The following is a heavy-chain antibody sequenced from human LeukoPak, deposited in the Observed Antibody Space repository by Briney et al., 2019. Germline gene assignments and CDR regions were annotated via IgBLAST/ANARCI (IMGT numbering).Heavy chain of an antibody. CDR3: AREVTNDAFDI. Sequence: PGRSLSPSWAAAGFSFSSYGMHWVRQAAGKGLEWVAVIWSDGRNKFYADSVKGRFTVSRDNSKNTLFLQMSSLRADDTALYYCAREVTNDAFDIWGQGTMVTVSS. CDR1: GFSFSSYG. J-gene: IGHJ3*02. D-gene: IGHD4-17*01. CDR2: IWSDGRNK. V-gene: IGHV3-33*01.